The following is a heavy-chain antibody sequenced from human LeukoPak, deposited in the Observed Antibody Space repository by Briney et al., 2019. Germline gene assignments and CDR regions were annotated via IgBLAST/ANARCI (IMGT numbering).Heavy chain of an antibody. D-gene: IGHD1-26*01. J-gene: IGHJ3*01. Sequence: QPGGSLRLSCAASGLTFSSHWMHWVRQAPGKGLVWVSRITNDGSSTTYADSVKGRFTISRDNAKNMLYLQVNSLRAEDTAVYYCARVYSGTYHDAFDLWGQGTLVTVSS. CDR3: ARVYSGTYHDAFDL. CDR1: GLTFSSHW. V-gene: IGHV3-74*01. CDR2: ITNDGSST.